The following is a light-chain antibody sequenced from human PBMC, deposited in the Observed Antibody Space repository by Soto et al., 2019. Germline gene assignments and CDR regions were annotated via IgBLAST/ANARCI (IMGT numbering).Light chain of an antibody. CDR3: AAWDDSLNYV. CDR1: SSNIGSNT. J-gene: IGLJ1*01. V-gene: IGLV1-44*01. Sequence: QSVLTQPPSASGTPGQRGTISCSGSSSNIGSNTVNWYQQLPGTAPKLLIYSNNQRPSGVPDRFSGSKSGTSASLAIRGLQSEDEADYYCAAWDDSLNYVFGTGTKVTVL. CDR2: SNN.